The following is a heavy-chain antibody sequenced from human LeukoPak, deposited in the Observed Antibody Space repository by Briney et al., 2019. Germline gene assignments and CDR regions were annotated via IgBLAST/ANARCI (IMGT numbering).Heavy chain of an antibody. CDR2: SSSSGSTI. CDR3: ARRRDFIDY. J-gene: IGHJ4*02. CDR1: GFTLSDYY. V-gene: IGHV3-11*01. Sequence: GGSLRLSCAASGFTLSDYYKSWIRQAPGKGLEWVSYSSSSGSTIYYADSVKGRFAISRDNAKNSLYLQMNSLRAEDTAVYYCARRRDFIDYWGQGTLVTVSS. D-gene: IGHD3/OR15-3a*01.